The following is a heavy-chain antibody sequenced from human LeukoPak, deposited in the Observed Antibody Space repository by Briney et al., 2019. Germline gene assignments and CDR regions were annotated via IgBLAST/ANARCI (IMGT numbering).Heavy chain of an antibody. CDR3: ARTNYYDSSGYYYTPDY. V-gene: IGHV3-48*04. CDR1: GFIFSSYS. J-gene: IGHJ4*02. Sequence: GGSLRLSCAASGFIFSSYSMSWVRQAPGKGLEWVSYITTNSNTIYYADSVKGRFTISRDNAKNSLYLQMNSLRAEDTAVYYCARTNYYDSSGYYYTPDYWGQGTLVTVSS. D-gene: IGHD3-22*01. CDR2: ITTNSNTI.